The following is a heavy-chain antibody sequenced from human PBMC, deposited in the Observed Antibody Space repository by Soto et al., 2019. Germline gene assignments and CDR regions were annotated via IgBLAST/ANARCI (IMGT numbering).Heavy chain of an antibody. CDR1: GYSISSGYY. Sequence: SETLSLTCAVSGYSISSGYYWGWIRQPPGKGLEWIGSIYHSGSTYYNPSLKSRVTISVDTSKNQFSLKLSSVTAADTAVYYCARDGTGDFWSGYYRNWFDPWGQGTLVTVSS. D-gene: IGHD3-3*01. CDR2: IYHSGST. J-gene: IGHJ5*02. V-gene: IGHV4-38-2*02. CDR3: ARDGTGDFWSGYYRNWFDP.